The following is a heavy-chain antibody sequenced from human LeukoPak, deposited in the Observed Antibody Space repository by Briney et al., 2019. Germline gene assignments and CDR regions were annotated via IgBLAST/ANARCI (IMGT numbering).Heavy chain of an antibody. D-gene: IGHD3/OR15-3a*01. CDR3: ATNKDWAEAD. CDR2: IYYRGDI. CDR1: DGSIRTYY. Sequence: SEALSLTCSVSDGSIRTYYWSWIRQSPGQGLEWIGNIYYRGDINYNPSLKSRVIISIDTSKNQFSLKVTSLTAADTAVYYCATNKDWAEADWGQGTLVTVSS. J-gene: IGHJ4*02. V-gene: IGHV4-59*03.